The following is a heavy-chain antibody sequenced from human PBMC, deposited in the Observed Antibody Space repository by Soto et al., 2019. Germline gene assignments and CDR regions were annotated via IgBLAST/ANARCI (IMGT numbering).Heavy chain of an antibody. CDR1: GGSFSGYY. Sequence: SETLSLTCAVYGGSFSGYYWSWIRQPPGKGLEWIGEINHSGSTNYNPSLKSRVTISVDTSKNQFSLKLSSVTAADTAVYYCARDIAEGSWFDPWGQGTLVTVSS. J-gene: IGHJ5*02. CDR2: INHSGST. V-gene: IGHV4-34*01. CDR3: ARDIAEGSWFDP. D-gene: IGHD6-13*01.